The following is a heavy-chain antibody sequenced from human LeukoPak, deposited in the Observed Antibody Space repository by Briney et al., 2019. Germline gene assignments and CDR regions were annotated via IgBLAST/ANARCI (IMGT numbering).Heavy chain of an antibody. D-gene: IGHD1-7*01. CDR3: ARIVEEYNWNYNWFDP. V-gene: IGHV3-74*01. CDR2: INSDGSST. Sequence: GGSLRLSCAASGFTFSSYWMHWVRQAPGKGLVWVSRINSDGSSTSYADSVKGRFTISRDNAKNTLDLQMNSLRSEDTAVYYCARIVEEYNWNYNWFDPWGQGTLVTVSS. J-gene: IGHJ5*02. CDR1: GFTFSSYW.